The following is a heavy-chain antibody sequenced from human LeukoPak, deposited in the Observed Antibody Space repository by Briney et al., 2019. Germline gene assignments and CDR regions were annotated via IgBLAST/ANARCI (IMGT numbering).Heavy chain of an antibody. CDR1: GFTFSSYA. CDR2: ISVGGGGT. J-gene: IGHJ4*02. D-gene: IGHD6-13*01. CDR3: AGSSSWYYFKY. Sequence: RGSLRLSCAASGFTFSSYARSWVRRAPGKGLEWVSVISVGGGGTTYADSVKGRFTISRDNSKNTLYLQMNSLRAEDTAVYYCAGSSSWYYFKYWGQGTLVTVSS. V-gene: IGHV3-23*01.